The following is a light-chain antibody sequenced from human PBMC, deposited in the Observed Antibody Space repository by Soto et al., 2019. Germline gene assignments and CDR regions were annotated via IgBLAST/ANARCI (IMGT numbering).Light chain of an antibody. CDR1: QSVSSSY. V-gene: IGKV3-20*01. CDR3: QQYGSSSYT. Sequence: EIVLTQSRGTLSLSPGERATLSCRASQSVSSSYLAWYQQKPGQAPRLLIYGASSRATGIPDRFSGSGSGTDFTLTISSLEPEDFAVYYCQQYGSSSYTFGQGTKLEIK. CDR2: GAS. J-gene: IGKJ2*01.